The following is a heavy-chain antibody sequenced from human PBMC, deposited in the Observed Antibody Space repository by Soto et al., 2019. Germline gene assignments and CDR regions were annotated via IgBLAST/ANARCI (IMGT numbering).Heavy chain of an antibody. J-gene: IGHJ4*02. V-gene: IGHV3-73*02. CDR3: TRPNAGDDPTFYY. Sequence: EVQLVESGGGLVQPGGSLKLSCAASGFTFSDSAIHWVRQTSGKGLEWVGRIRSKANNYATVYAASLEGRFTISRVDAKNTAHLQMNSLKTEDTAVYYCTRPNAGDDPTFYYWGQGTLVIVSS. D-gene: IGHD4-17*01. CDR2: IRSKANNYAT. CDR1: GFTFSDSA.